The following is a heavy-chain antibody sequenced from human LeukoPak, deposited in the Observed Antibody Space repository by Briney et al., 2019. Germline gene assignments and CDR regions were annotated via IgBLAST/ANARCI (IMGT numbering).Heavy chain of an antibody. CDR3: ARDQQLWLPTFDH. V-gene: IGHV3-21*01. D-gene: IGHD5-18*01. CDR1: GFTFSSYS. CDR2: ISSSSSYI. Sequence: PGGSLRLSCAASGFTFSSYSMNWVRQAPGKGLEWVSSISSSSSYIYYADSVKGRFTISRDNAKNSLYLQMNSLRAKDTAVYYCARDQQLWLPTFDHWGQGTLVTVSS. J-gene: IGHJ4*02.